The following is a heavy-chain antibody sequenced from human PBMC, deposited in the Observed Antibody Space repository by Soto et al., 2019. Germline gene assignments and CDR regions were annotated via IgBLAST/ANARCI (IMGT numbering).Heavy chain of an antibody. J-gene: IGHJ3*02. CDR1: GGSISSYY. D-gene: IGHD2-15*01. CDR2: IYYSGST. V-gene: IGHV4-59*01. Sequence: PSETLSLTCTVSGGSISSYYWSWIRQPPGKGLEWIGYIYYSGSTNYNPSLKSRVTISVDTSKNQFSLKLSSVTAADTAVYYCGSALLGSSGGICYSSLAFDIWGQGTMVTVSS. CDR3: GSALLGSSGGICYSSLAFDI.